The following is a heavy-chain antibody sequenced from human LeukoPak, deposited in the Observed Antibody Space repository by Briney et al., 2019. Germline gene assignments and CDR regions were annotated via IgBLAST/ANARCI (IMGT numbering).Heavy chain of an antibody. V-gene: IGHV3-23*01. Sequence: GGSLRLSCAASGFTFSSYAMSWVRQDPGKGLEWVSAISGSGGSTYYADSVKGRFTISRDNSKNTLYLQMNSLRAEDTAVYYCARGWDYGGPVSSVFDYWGQGTLVTVSS. J-gene: IGHJ4*02. CDR3: ARGWDYGGPVSSVFDY. CDR2: ISGSGGST. D-gene: IGHD4-23*01. CDR1: GFTFSSYA.